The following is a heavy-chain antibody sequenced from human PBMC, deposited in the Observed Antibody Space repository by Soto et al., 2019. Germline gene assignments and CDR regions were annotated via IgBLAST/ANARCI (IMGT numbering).Heavy chain of an antibody. CDR3: VGSGRYRAFDY. Sequence: GGSLRLSCAASGFTFSDYYMSWIRQAPGKGLEWVSYISSSGSTIYYADSVRGRFTISRDNAKNSLYLQLTSLRAEDTAVYYCVGSGRYRAFDYWGQGTLVTVSS. D-gene: IGHD6-19*01. J-gene: IGHJ4*02. CDR2: ISSSGSTI. V-gene: IGHV3-11*01. CDR1: GFTFSDYY.